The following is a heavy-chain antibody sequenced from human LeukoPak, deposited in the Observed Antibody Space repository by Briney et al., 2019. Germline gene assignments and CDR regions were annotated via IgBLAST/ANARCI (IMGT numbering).Heavy chain of an antibody. D-gene: IGHD7-27*01. Sequence: SETLSLTCTVSGGSISSYYWSWIRQPPGKGLEWIGYIYYSGSTYYNPSLKSRVTISVDTSKNQFSLKLSSVTAADTAVYYCARLAWGRLDYWGQGTLVTVFS. CDR3: ARLAWGRLDY. CDR2: IYYSGST. V-gene: IGHV4-59*08. CDR1: GGSISSYY. J-gene: IGHJ4*02.